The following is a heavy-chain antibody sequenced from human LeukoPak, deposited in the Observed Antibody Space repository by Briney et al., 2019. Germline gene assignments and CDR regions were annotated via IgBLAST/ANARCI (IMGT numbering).Heavy chain of an antibody. CDR2: ISSSRSTI. CDR1: GFTFSSYV. Sequence: GGSLRLSCAASGFTFSSYVMNWVSQAPGKGLEWVSSISSSRSTIFYADSVKGRITISRDNAKNSLYLQMNSRRDEDTAVYYCARGLSSVGNYWGQGALVTVSS. D-gene: IGHD2-15*01. V-gene: IGHV3-48*02. CDR3: ARGLSSVGNY. J-gene: IGHJ4*02.